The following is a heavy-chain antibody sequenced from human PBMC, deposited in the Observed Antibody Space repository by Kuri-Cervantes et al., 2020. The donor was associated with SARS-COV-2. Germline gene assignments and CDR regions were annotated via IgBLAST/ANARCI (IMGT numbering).Heavy chain of an antibody. Sequence: LRLSCTVSGGSIRSDGYYWSWIRQRPGKGLEWIGYIYSGGTTYYSPSLKSRLTISMDTSKNHFSLKLGAVTAADTAMYYRARYCYDSRGYVFFDYWGRGNPVTVSS. CDR2: IYSGGTT. D-gene: IGHD3-22*01. CDR1: GGSIRSDGYY. V-gene: IGHV4-31*02. CDR3: ARYCYDSRGYVFFDY. J-gene: IGHJ4*02.